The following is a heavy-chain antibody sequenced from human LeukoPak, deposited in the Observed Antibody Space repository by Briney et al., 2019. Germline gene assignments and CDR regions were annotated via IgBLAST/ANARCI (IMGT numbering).Heavy chain of an antibody. V-gene: IGHV3-21*01. D-gene: IGHD2-15*01. CDR3: AKDRRWSDAFDI. CDR2: ISSSSSYI. CDR1: GFTFSSYS. Sequence: GGSLRLSCAASGFTFSSYSMNWVRQAPGKGLEWVSSISSSSSYIYYADSVKGRFTTSRDNAKNSLYLQMNSLRAEDTAVYYCAKDRRWSDAFDIWGQGTMVTVSS. J-gene: IGHJ3*02.